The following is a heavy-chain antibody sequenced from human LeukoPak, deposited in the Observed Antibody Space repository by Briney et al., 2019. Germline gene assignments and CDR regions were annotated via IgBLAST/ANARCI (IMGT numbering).Heavy chain of an antibody. CDR2: ISYDGSNK. D-gene: IGHD5-12*01. J-gene: IGHJ4*02. CDR1: GFTFSSYA. Sequence: GRSLRLSCAASGFTFSSYAMHWVRQAPGKGLEWVAVISYDGSNKYYADSVKGRFTISRDNSKNTLYLQMNSLRAEDTAVYYCARAIYSGYDYGYYFDYWGQGTLVTASS. V-gene: IGHV3-30-3*01. CDR3: ARAIYSGYDYGYYFDY.